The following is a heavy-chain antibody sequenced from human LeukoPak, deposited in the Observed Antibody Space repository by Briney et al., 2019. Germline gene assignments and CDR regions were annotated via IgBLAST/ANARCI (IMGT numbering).Heavy chain of an antibody. Sequence: GASVKVSCKASGYTFTSYDINWVRQATGQGLEWMGWMNPNSGNTGYAQKFQGRVTMTRNTSISTAYMELSSLRSEDTAVYYCARGTTMVRGVILKMITGGFDPWGQGTLVTVSS. CDR3: ARGTTMVRGVILKMITGGFDP. V-gene: IGHV1-8*01. CDR1: GYTFTSYD. J-gene: IGHJ5*02. CDR2: MNPNSGNT. D-gene: IGHD3-10*01.